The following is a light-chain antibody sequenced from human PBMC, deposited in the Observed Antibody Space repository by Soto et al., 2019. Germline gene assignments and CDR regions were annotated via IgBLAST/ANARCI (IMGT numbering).Light chain of an antibody. CDR3: QQRGNWPIT. CDR2: GAS. J-gene: IGKJ5*01. CDR1: QSVSSGY. Sequence: EIVLTQSPGTLSLSPGERATLSCRASQSVSSGYLAWYQQKPGQAPRLLIYGASSRATGIPDRFSGSGSGTDFTLTISSLEPEDFAVYYCQQRGNWPITFGQGTRLEI. V-gene: IGKV3D-20*02.